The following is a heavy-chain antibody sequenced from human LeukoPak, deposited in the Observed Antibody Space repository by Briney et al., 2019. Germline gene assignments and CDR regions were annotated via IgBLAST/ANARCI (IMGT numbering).Heavy chain of an antibody. CDR2: IIPIFGTA. J-gene: IGHJ4*02. CDR1: GGTFSSYA. D-gene: IGHD2-21*01. Sequence: GASVKVSCKASGGTFSSYAISWVRQAPGQGLEWMGGIIPIFGTANYAQKFQGRVTITTDESTSTAYMELSSLRSEDTAVYYCARGVVRAFYYFDYWGQGTLVTVSS. CDR3: ARGVVRAFYYFDY. V-gene: IGHV1-69*05.